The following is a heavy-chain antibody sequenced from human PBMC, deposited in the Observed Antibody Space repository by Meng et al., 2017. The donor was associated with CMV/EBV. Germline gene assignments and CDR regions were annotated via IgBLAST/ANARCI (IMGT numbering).Heavy chain of an antibody. D-gene: IGHD3-10*01. J-gene: IGHJ4*02. CDR1: GGSFSGYY. CDR3: ARVARITMVRGQWGGDY. CDR2: INHSGST. V-gene: IGHV4-34*01. Sequence: SETLSLTCAVYGGSFSGYYWSWIRQPPGKGLEWIGEINHSGSTNYNPSLKSRVTISVDTSKNQFSLKLSSVTAADMAVYYCARVARITMVRGQWGGDYWGQGTLVTVSS.